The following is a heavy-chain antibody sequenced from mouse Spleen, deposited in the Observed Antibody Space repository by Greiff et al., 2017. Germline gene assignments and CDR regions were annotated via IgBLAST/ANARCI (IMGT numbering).Heavy chain of an antibody. J-gene: IGHJ4*01. V-gene: IGHV3-6*01. CDR3: ARALLYYAMDY. D-gene: IGHD2-1*01. CDR2: ISYDGSN. CDR1: GYSITSGYY. Sequence: VQLQQSGPGLVKPSQSLSLTCSVTGYSITSGYYWNWIRQFPGNKLEWMGYISYDGSNNYNPSLKNRISITRDTSKNQFFLKLNSVTTEDTATYYCARALLYYAMDYWGQGTSVTVSS.